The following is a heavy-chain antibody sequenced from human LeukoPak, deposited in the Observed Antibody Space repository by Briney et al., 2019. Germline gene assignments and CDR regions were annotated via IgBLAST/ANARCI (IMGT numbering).Heavy chain of an antibody. CDR1: GGSISSSSYY. Sequence: SETLSLTCTVSGGSISSSSYYWGWIRQPPGKGLEWIGSIYYSGGTNYNPSLKSRVTISVDTSKNQFSLKLSSVTAADTAVYYCARRGRKNYYDSSGYFDYWGQGTLVTVSS. D-gene: IGHD3-22*01. J-gene: IGHJ4*02. V-gene: IGHV4-39*07. CDR2: IYYSGGT. CDR3: ARRGRKNYYDSSGYFDY.